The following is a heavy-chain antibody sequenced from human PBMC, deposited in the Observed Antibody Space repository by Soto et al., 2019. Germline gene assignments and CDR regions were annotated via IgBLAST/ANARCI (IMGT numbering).Heavy chain of an antibody. Sequence: EGQLVESGGGLVKPGGSLRLSCAASGFSFSNAWMNWVRQAPGKGLEWVGRIKTKADGATTDYAALVKGRFFISRDDSPDTRFLQMYSLKTVDTAVYYFTTLPMMLVHLDYWGKGTLVTVSS. CDR1: GFSFSNAW. CDR3: TTLPMMLVHLDY. J-gene: IGHJ4*02. D-gene: IGHD3-22*01. V-gene: IGHV3-15*07. CDR2: IKTKADGATT.